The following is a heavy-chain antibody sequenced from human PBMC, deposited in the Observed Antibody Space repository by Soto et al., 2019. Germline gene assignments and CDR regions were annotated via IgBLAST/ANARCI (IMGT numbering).Heavy chain of an antibody. Sequence: QVQLVESGGGVVQPGRSLRLSCAASGFTFSSYAMHWVRQAPGKGLEWVAVISYDGSNKYYADSVKGRFTISRDNSKNTLYLQMNSLRAEDTAVYYCARDSGDLARYYDSSGYYYVAGTIDYWGQGTLVTVSS. J-gene: IGHJ4*02. D-gene: IGHD3-22*01. CDR3: ARDSGDLARYYDSSGYYYVAGTIDY. CDR2: ISYDGSNK. CDR1: GFTFSSYA. V-gene: IGHV3-30-3*01.